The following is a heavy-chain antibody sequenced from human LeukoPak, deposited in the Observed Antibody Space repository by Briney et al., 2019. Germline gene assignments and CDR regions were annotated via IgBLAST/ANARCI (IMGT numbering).Heavy chain of an antibody. CDR2: ITGSGDTT. D-gene: IGHD2-15*01. J-gene: IGHJ6*02. Sequence: GGSLRLSCAASGFTFTSYAMSWVRQAPGKGLEWVSAITGSGDTTYYAASVKGRFTISRDNSKNTLYLQMNSLRAEDTAVYYCAKGYYPSNYYYGMDVWGQGTTVTVSS. CDR3: AKGYYPSNYYYGMDV. V-gene: IGHV3-23*01. CDR1: GFTFTSYA.